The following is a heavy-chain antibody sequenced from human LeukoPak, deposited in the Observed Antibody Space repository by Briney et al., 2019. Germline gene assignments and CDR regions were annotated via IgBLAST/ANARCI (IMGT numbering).Heavy chain of an antibody. CDR2: IYYSGST. Sequence: SETLSLACTVSGDSISSYYWSWIRQPPGTGLEWIGYIYYSGSTNYNPSLKSRVTISVDTSKNQFSLKLSSVTAADTAVYYCARVALLWFREPGYFDYWGQGTLVTVSS. V-gene: IGHV4-59*01. D-gene: IGHD3-10*01. CDR1: GDSISSYY. J-gene: IGHJ4*02. CDR3: ARVALLWFREPGYFDY.